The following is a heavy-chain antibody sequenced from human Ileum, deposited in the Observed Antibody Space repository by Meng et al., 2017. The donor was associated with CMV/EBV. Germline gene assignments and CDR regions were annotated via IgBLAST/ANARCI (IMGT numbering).Heavy chain of an antibody. J-gene: IGHJ5*02. CDR2: IDHTGST. V-gene: IGHV4-34*01. CDR1: GGSFSPYY. D-gene: IGHD3-22*01. Sequence: VQLQLWGAGLLRPYGTLSLTCAVYGGSFSPYYWRWIRQSPGKGLEWIAEIDHTGSTNYNPSLRSRVTISIDTSSSHFSLNLTSATAADTAVYYCVKGHTMINPWGQGTLVTVSS. CDR3: VKGHTMINP.